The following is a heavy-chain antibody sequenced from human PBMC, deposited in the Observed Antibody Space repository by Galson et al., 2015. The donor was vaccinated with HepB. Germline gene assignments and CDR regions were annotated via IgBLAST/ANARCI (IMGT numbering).Heavy chain of an antibody. CDR1: GYTFTSYG. V-gene: IGHV1-18*01. D-gene: IGHD3/OR15-3a*01. Sequence: SVKVSCKASGYTFTSYGISWVRQAPGQGLEWMGWISAYNGNTNYAQKLQGRVTMTTDTSTSTAYMELRSLRSDDTAVYYCARDCRTGLVEPNGFRGRIDYWGQGTLVTVSS. CDR2: ISAYNGNT. CDR3: ARDCRTGLVEPNGFRGRIDY. J-gene: IGHJ4*02.